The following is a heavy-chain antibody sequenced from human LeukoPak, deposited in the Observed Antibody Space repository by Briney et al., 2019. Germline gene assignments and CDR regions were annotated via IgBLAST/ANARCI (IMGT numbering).Heavy chain of an antibody. CDR2: IYSSGSN. CDR3: ARDRAEMMDP. CDR1: VGSMRSYF. J-gene: IGHJ4*02. V-gene: IGHV4-59*01. D-gene: IGHD5-24*01. Sequence: PSETLALTCSFSVGSMRSYFWSWIRQPPGKGLEGIGYIYSSGSNNYNPSLKRRVTISVDTSKNQFSLKLSSVTAEDTAVYYCARDRAEMMDPWGQGTLVTVSS.